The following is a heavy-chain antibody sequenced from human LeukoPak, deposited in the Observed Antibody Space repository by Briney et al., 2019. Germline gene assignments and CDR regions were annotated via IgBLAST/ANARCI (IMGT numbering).Heavy chain of an antibody. J-gene: IGHJ3*02. CDR1: GGSISSGGYY. CDR2: IYHSGST. Sequence: PSETLSLTCTVSGGSISSGGYYWRWIRQPPGKGLEWIGYIYHSGSTYYNPSLKSRVTISVDRSKNQFSLKLSSVTAADTAVYYCAGGEGVQLLYRQWPHGYAFDIWGQGTMVTVSS. V-gene: IGHV4-30-2*01. CDR3: AGGEGVQLLYRQWPHGYAFDI. D-gene: IGHD2-2*02.